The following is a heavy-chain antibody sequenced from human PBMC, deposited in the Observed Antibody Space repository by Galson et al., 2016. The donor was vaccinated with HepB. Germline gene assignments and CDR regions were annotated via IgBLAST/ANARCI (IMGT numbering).Heavy chain of an antibody. CDR3: ARQRGSPAAMGWFDP. J-gene: IGHJ5*02. CDR2: VYYSGST. D-gene: IGHD2-2*01. Sequence: SETLSLTCTISGGSITNYYWSWIRQPPGKGLEWIGYVYYSGSTNYNASLKSRVSILVDTSKNQFSLRLSSVTAADTAVYYCARQRGSPAAMGWFDPWGQGTLVTVSS. V-gene: IGHV4-59*08. CDR1: GGSITNYY.